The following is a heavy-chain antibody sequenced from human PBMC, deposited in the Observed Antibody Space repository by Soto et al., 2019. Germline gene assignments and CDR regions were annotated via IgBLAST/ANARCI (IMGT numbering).Heavy chain of an antibody. CDR3: ARESRHCSGGSCYFLPGIDY. CDR2: SIPIFGTA. D-gene: IGHD2-15*01. Sequence: QVQLVQSGAEVKKPGSSVKVSCKASGGTFSSYAITWVRQAPGQGLEWMGGSIPIFGTANYAQKFQGRVTITADESTSTADMELSSLRSEDTAVYSCARESRHCSGGSCYFLPGIDYWGQGTLVTVSS. V-gene: IGHV1-69*12. J-gene: IGHJ4*02. CDR1: GGTFSSYA.